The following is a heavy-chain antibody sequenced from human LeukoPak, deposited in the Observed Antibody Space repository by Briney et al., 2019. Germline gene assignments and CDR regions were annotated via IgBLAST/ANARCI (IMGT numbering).Heavy chain of an antibody. CDR2: INPSGGST. Sequence: GASVKVSCKASGYTFTSYYMHWVRQAPGQGLEWMGIINPSGGSTSYAQKFQGRVTMTRDTTPSTVYMERSSLRSEGTAVYYCARGEAEGYSYGIDYWGQGTLVTVSS. CDR3: ARGEAEGYSYGIDY. V-gene: IGHV1-46*01. CDR1: GYTFTSYY. D-gene: IGHD5-18*01. J-gene: IGHJ4*02.